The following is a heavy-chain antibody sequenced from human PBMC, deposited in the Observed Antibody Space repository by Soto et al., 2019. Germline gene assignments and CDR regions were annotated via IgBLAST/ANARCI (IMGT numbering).Heavy chain of an antibody. CDR2: IIPILGIA. V-gene: IGHV1-69*02. D-gene: IGHD1-1*01. CDR1: GGTFSSYT. CDR3: ARGPTEIQNMNYYYMDV. J-gene: IGHJ6*03. Sequence: SVKVSCKASGGTFSSYTISWVRHAPGQGLEWMGRIIPILGIANYAQKFQGRVTITADKSTSTAYMELSSLRSEDTAVYYCARGPTEIQNMNYYYMDVWGKGTMVTVSS.